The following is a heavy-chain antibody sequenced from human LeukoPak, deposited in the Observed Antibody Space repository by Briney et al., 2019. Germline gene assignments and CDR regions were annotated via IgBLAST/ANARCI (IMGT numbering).Heavy chain of an antibody. CDR1: GGSISNYY. CDR2: VYAGGNT. V-gene: IGHV4-4*07. J-gene: IGHJ4*02. D-gene: IGHD1-26*01. Sequence: SETLSLTCTVSGGSISNYYWSWIRQPAGKGLEWIARVYAGGNTDHNPSLKSRVTMSVDTSKNQFSLKLSSVTAADTAVYYCARVDSGSYPGGYWGQGTLVTVSS. CDR3: ARVDSGSYPGGY.